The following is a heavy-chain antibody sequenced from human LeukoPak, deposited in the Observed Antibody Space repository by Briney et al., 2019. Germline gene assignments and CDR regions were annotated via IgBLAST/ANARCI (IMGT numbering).Heavy chain of an antibody. V-gene: IGHV4-39*01. CDR3: ARTHYDILTGYSDAFDI. Sequence: SETLSLTCTVSGGSISSSSYYWGWIRQPPGKGLEWIGSIYYSGSTYYNPSLKSRVTISVDTPKNQFSLKLSSVTAADTAVYYCARTHYDILTGYSDAFDIWGQGTMVTVSS. CDR2: IYYSGST. D-gene: IGHD3-9*01. CDR1: GGSISSSSYY. J-gene: IGHJ3*02.